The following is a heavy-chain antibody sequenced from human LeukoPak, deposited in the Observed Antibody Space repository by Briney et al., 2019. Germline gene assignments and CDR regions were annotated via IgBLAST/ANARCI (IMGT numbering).Heavy chain of an antibody. Sequence: GGSLRLSCAASGFTFSSYAMSWGRQAPGKGREWVSGISGSGGSTYYADSVKGRSTLHRDNSTTTLYLPMNSLTAEDTAVYYCARDYGETTFDYWGQGTLVTVSS. D-gene: IGHD4-17*01. CDR2: ISGSGGST. CDR3: ARDYGETTFDY. CDR1: GFTFSSYA. J-gene: IGHJ4*02. V-gene: IGHV3-23*01.